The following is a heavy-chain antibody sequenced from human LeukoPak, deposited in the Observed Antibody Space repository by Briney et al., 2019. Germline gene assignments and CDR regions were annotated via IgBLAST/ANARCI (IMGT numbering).Heavy chain of an antibody. V-gene: IGHV3-21*01. CDR3: ARVGTAVAPED. J-gene: IGHJ4*02. CDR2: TSSSSSYI. D-gene: IGHD6-19*01. Sequence: AGGSLRLSCAASGFTFGCYSMNWVRQAPGKGLEWVSSTSSSSSYIYYADSVKGRFTISRDNAKNSLYLQMNSLRAEDTAVYYCARVGTAVAPEDWGQGTLVTVSS. CDR1: GFTFGCYS.